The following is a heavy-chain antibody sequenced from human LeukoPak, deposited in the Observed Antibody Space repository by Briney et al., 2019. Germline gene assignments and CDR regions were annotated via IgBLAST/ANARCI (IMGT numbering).Heavy chain of an antibody. Sequence: GGSLRLPCAASGFTFSDYYMSWIRQAPGKGLEWVSYISSSGSTIYYADSVKGRFTISRDNAKNSLYLQMNSLRAEDTAVYYCARKYCGGDCYPSSAYYFDYWGQGTLVTVSS. CDR3: ARKYCGGDCYPSSAYYFDY. J-gene: IGHJ4*02. CDR2: ISSSGSTI. D-gene: IGHD2-21*02. V-gene: IGHV3-11*01. CDR1: GFTFSDYY.